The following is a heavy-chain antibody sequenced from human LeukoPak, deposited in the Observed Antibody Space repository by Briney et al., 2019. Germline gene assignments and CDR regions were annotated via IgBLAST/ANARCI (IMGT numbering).Heavy chain of an antibody. V-gene: IGHV3-33*01. CDR2: IWYDGSNK. CDR1: GFTFSSYG. Sequence: GGSLRLSCVASGFTFSSYGMHWVRQAPGKGLEWVAAIWYDGSNKYYADSVKGRFTISRDKSKNTLYLQMNSLRAEDTAVYYCARDPYYGSGKYYYGMDLWGQGTTVTVSS. CDR3: ARDPYYGSGKYYYGMDL. D-gene: IGHD3-10*01. J-gene: IGHJ6*02.